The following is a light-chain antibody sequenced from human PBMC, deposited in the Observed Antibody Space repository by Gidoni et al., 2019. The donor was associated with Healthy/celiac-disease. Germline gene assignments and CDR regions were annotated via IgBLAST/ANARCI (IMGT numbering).Light chain of an antibody. CDR3: AAWDDSLNGRWV. CDR2: SNN. V-gene: IGLV1-44*01. Sequence: QSVLTQPPSASGTPGQRATISCSGSSPNIGSNTVNWYQQLPGTAPKLLIYSNNQRPSGVPDRFSGSKSGTSASLAISGLQSEDEADYYCAAWDDSLNGRWVFGGGTKLTVL. CDR1: SPNIGSNT. J-gene: IGLJ3*02.